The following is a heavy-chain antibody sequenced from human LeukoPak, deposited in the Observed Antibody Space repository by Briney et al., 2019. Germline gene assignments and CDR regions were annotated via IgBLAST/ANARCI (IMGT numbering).Heavy chain of an antibody. Sequence: ASVKVSCKASGYTFTSYYMHWVRQAPGHGLEWMGIINPGGGSTSYAQKFQGRVTMTRDTSTSTVYMELSRLRSEDTAVYYCARDSAAGNYGMDVWGQGTTVTVSS. V-gene: IGHV1-46*01. CDR3: ARDSAAGNYGMDV. D-gene: IGHD6-13*01. J-gene: IGHJ6*02. CDR1: GYTFTSYY. CDR2: INPGGGST.